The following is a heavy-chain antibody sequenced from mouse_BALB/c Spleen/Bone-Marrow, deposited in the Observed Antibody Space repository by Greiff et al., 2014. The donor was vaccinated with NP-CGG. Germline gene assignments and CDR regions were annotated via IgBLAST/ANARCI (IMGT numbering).Heavy chain of an antibody. CDR2: ISDGGIYT. Sequence: VQLKESGEGLVKPGGSLKLSCTASGFTFSDYYMYWVRQTPEKRLEWVATISDGGIYTYYPDSVKGRFTISRDNAKNNLYLQMSSLKSEDTAMYYCARSGEKYGALDYSGQGTSVTVSS. V-gene: IGHV5-4*02. CDR1: GFTFSDYY. D-gene: IGHD1-1*02. J-gene: IGHJ4*01. CDR3: ARSGEKYGALDY.